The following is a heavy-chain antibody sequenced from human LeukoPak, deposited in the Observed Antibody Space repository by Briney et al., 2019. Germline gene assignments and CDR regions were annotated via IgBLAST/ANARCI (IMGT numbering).Heavy chain of an antibody. Sequence: PGGSLRLSCAVSGFTFKHYAMSWVRQAPGKGLEWVSGIDSSGHRTYNADSVKGRFTISRDKSKNTLYLQMNSLRAEDTAVYYCARKTATASPFDYWGQGTLVTVSS. D-gene: IGHD2-21*02. V-gene: IGHV3-23*01. CDR1: GFTFKHYA. CDR2: IDSSGHRT. J-gene: IGHJ4*02. CDR3: ARKTATASPFDY.